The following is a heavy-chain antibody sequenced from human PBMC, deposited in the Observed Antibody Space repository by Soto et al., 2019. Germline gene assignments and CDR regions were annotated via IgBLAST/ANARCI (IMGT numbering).Heavy chain of an antibody. Sequence: VQLVQSGAEVKKPGSSVKVSCKASGGTFSSYAISWVRQAPGQGLEWMGGIIPIFGTANYAQKFQGRVTITADESTSTAYMELSSLRSEDTAVYYCARLKQQLVNYYYYGMDVWGQGTTVTVSS. D-gene: IGHD6-13*01. J-gene: IGHJ6*02. CDR3: ARLKQQLVNYYYYGMDV. V-gene: IGHV1-69*01. CDR2: IIPIFGTA. CDR1: GGTFSSYA.